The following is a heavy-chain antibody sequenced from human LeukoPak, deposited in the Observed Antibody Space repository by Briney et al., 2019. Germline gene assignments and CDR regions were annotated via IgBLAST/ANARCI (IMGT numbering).Heavy chain of an antibody. J-gene: IGHJ4*02. CDR1: GFTFSSYA. D-gene: IGHD1-26*01. CDR3: ATLVGATPGGF. CDR2: ISGSGGST. Sequence: GGSLRLSCAASGFTFSSYAMSWVRQAPGKGLEWVSAISGSGGSTYYADSVKGRFTISRDNSKNTLYLQMNSLRAEDTAVYYCATLVGATPGGFWGQGTLVTVSS. V-gene: IGHV3-23*01.